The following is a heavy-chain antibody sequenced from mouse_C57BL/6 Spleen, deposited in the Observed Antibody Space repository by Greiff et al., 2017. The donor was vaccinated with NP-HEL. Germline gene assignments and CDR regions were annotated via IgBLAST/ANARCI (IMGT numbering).Heavy chain of an antibody. V-gene: IGHV1-74*01. CDR3: AIPLYGNIFAY. D-gene: IGHD1-1*01. CDR2: IHPSDSDT. J-gene: IGHJ3*01. Sequence: QVQLQQPGAELVKPGASVKVSCKASGYTFTSYWMHWVKQRPGQGLEWIGRIHPSDSDTNYNQKFKGKATLTVDKSSSTAYMQLSRLTSEDSAVYDCAIPLYGNIFAYWGQGTLVTVSA. CDR1: GYTFTSYW.